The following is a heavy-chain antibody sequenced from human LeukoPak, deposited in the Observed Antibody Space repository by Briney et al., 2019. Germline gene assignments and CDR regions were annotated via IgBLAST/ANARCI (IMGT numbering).Heavy chain of an antibody. CDR3: ATYTHWVAGDV. D-gene: IGHD3-16*01. CDR1: GGTIRSYY. CDR2: MNQDGSAK. J-gene: IGHJ6*02. Sequence: PSETLSLTCTVSGGTIRSYYWSWIRQAPGKGLEWVANMNQDGSAKGYVDSVKGRFTISKDNARNSLYLQMSSLRPEDTAVYYCATYTHWVAGDVWGQGTTVTVSS. V-gene: IGHV3-7*01.